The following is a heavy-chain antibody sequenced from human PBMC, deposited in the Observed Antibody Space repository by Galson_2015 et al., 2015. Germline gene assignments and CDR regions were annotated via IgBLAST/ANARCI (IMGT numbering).Heavy chain of an antibody. V-gene: IGHV3-73*01. Sequence: SLRLSCAASGFTFSGSAMHWVRQASGKGLEWVGRIRSKANSYATAYAASVKGRFTISRDDSKNTAYLQMNSLKTEDTAVYYCAKVPDPCSSTSCPLSCFDYWGQGTLVTVSS. CDR1: GFTFSGSA. CDR3: AKVPDPCSSTSCPLSCFDY. CDR2: IRSKANSYAT. J-gene: IGHJ4*02. D-gene: IGHD2-2*01.